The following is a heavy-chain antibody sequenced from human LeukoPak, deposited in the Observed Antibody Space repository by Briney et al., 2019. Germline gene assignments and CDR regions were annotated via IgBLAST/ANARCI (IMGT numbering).Heavy chain of an antibody. CDR2: INPNSGGT. V-gene: IGHV1-2*02. CDR1: GYTFTGYY. J-gene: IGHJ6*02. Sequence: GASVKVSCKASGYTFTGYYMHWVRQAPGQGLEWMGWINPNSGGTNYAQKFQGRVTMTRDTSISTAYMELSRLRSDDTAVYYCARLWFGEIYYNYGMDVWGQGTTVTDSS. CDR3: ARLWFGEIYYNYGMDV. D-gene: IGHD3-10*01.